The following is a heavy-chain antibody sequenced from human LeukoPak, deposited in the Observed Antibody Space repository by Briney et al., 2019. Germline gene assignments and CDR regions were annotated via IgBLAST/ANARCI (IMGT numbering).Heavy chain of an antibody. J-gene: IGHJ6*03. CDR1: GYSFTSYW. CDR3: ARHYSSSPYYYYYMDV. V-gene: IGHV5-51*01. Sequence: GESLKISCKGSGYSFTSYWIGWVRQMPGKGLEWMGIIYPGDSDTRYSPSFQGQVTISADKSISTAYLQWSSLKASDTAMYYCARHYSSSPYYYYYMDVWGKGTTVTVSS. CDR2: IYPGDSDT. D-gene: IGHD6-6*01.